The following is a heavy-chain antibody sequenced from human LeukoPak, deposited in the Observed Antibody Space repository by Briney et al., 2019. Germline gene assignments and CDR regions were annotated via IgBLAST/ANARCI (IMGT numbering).Heavy chain of an antibody. Sequence: GGSLRLSCAASVFTFISYAMSWVRQAPGKGREWVSAISGSGGSTYYADSARGRFTISRDNSKNTLYLQMNTLRAEDTAVYYCAKELIRDSSGYDGAPFARFDPWGQGTLVTVSS. J-gene: IGHJ5*02. V-gene: IGHV3-23*01. CDR2: ISGSGGST. D-gene: IGHD3-22*01. CDR1: VFTFISYA. CDR3: AKELIRDSSGYDGAPFARFDP.